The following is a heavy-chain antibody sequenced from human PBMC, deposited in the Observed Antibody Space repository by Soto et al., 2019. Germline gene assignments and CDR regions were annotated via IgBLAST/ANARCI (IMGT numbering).Heavy chain of an antibody. CDR1: GFIFSSYA. CDR2: ISGSGTTA. J-gene: IGHJ6*02. Sequence: GGSLRLSCAASGFIFSSYAMSWVRQAPGKGLEWVSAISGSGTTAYYADSVKGRFTFSRDNSKKTMYLQMNSLRAEDTAVYYCARGRIIGYCSGGSCPDSGMDVWGQGTTVTVSS. CDR3: ARGRIIGYCSGGSCPDSGMDV. D-gene: IGHD2-15*01. V-gene: IGHV3-23*01.